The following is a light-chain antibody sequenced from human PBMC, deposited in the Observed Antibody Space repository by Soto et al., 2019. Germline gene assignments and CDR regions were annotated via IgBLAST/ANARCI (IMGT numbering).Light chain of an antibody. V-gene: IGLV1-47*01. CDR3: AAWDVCMSGSYV. CDR1: SSNIGSNY. CDR2: RNN. J-gene: IGLJ1*01. Sequence: QSALTQPPSASGTPGHRVTISCSVSSSNIGSNYVYWYQQLPGTAPKLLIYRNNQRPSGVPDRFSGSKSGTSASLAISGLRSEDEADYDCAAWDVCMSGSYVFVTGTKVTVL.